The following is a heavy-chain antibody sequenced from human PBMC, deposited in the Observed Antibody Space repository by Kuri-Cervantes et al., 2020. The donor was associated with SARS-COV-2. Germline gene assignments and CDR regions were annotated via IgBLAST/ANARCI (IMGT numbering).Heavy chain of an antibody. Sequence: GSLRLSCTVSGGSISSSSYYWGWIRQPPGKGREWIGSIYYSGSTYYNPSLKSRVTISVDTSKNQFSLKLSSVTAADTAVYYCARFEVVSNLIDYWGQGTLVTVSS. D-gene: IGHD3-3*01. V-gene: IGHV4-39*01. CDR1: GGSISSSSYY. CDR2: IYYSGST. J-gene: IGHJ4*02. CDR3: ARFEVVSNLIDY.